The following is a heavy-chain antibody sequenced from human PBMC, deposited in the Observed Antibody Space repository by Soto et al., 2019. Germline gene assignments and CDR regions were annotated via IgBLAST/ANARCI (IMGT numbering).Heavy chain of an antibody. CDR3: ATDIVVAPAAIAPYAFDS. CDR2: ISAYNGNT. Sequence: ASVKVSCKASGYTFTSYGISWVRQAPGQGLEWMGWISAYNGNTNYAQKLQGRVTMTTDTSTSTAYMELRSLRSDDTAVYYCATDIVVAPAAIAPYAFDSWGQGTMVTVSS. D-gene: IGHD2-2*01. J-gene: IGHJ3*02. V-gene: IGHV1-18*01. CDR1: GYTFTSYG.